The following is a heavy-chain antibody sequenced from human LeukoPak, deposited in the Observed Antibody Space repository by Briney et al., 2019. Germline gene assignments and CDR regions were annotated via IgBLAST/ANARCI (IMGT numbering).Heavy chain of an antibody. CDR1: GGSISNSSYY. V-gene: IGHV4-39*07. Sequence: PSETLSLTCTVSGGSISNSSYYWGWIRQPPGKGLEWIGSIYYSGSTYYNPSLKSRVTISVDTSKNQFSLKLSSVTAADTAVYYCARAFTMIVTLWYFDYWGQGTLVTVSS. CDR3: ARAFTMIVTLWYFDY. D-gene: IGHD3-22*01. CDR2: IYYSGST. J-gene: IGHJ4*02.